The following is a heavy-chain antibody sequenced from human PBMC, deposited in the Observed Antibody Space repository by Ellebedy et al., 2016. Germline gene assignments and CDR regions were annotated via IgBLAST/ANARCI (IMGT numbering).Heavy chain of an antibody. CDR1: GYTFTSYG. CDR2: ISAYNGNT. D-gene: IGHD1-26*01. V-gene: IGHV1-18*01. CDR3: ARVEGIVGATPIDY. J-gene: IGHJ4*02. Sequence: ALVKVSCKASGYTFTSYGISWVRQAPGQGLEWMGWISAYNGNTNYAQKLQGRVTMTTDTSTSTAYMELRSLRSDDTAVYYCARVEGIVGATPIDYWGQGTLVTVSS.